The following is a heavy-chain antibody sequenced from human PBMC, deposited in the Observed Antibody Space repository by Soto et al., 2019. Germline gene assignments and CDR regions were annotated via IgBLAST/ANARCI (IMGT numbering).Heavy chain of an antibody. CDR1: GGTFSSYT. CDR3: ASVDTAMVGHNWFDP. Sequence: QVQLVQSGAEVKKPGSSVKVSCKASGGTFSSYTISWVRQAPGQGLEWMGRIIPILGIANYARKFQGRVTITADKSTSTAYMELSSLRSEDTAVYYCASVDTAMVGHNWFDPWGQGTLVTVSS. CDR2: IIPILGIA. D-gene: IGHD5-18*01. J-gene: IGHJ5*02. V-gene: IGHV1-69*02.